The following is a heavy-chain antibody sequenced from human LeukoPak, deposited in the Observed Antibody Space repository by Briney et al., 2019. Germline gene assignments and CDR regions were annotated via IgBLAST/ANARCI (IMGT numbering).Heavy chain of an antibody. CDR3: AKDGVFTNGGFDS. CDR2: ISGSGGST. V-gene: IGHV3-23*01. Sequence: GGSLRLSCAASRFTFSSYAMSWVRQAPGKGLEWVSAISGSGGSTYYADSVKGRFTISRDNSKNTLYLQMNNLRAEDTAVYYCAKDGVFTNGGFDSWGQGTLVTVSS. CDR1: RFTFSSYA. J-gene: IGHJ4*02. D-gene: IGHD3-10*01.